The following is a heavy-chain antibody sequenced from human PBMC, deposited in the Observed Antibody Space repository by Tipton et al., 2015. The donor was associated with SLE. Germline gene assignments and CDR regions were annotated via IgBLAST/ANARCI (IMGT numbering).Heavy chain of an antibody. CDR2: IKQDGSEK. CDR1: GFTFSDYW. D-gene: IGHD5-12*01. V-gene: IGHV3-7*01. Sequence: SLRLSCAASGFTFSDYWMSWVRQAPGKGLEWVAKIKQDGSEKYYVDSVKGRFTISRDNAKNSLYLQMNSLRAEDTAVHYCARDSGYENYWGQGTLVTVSS. CDR3: ARDSGYENY. J-gene: IGHJ4*02.